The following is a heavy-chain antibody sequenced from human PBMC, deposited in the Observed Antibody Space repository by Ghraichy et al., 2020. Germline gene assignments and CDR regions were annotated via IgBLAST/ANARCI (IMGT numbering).Heavy chain of an antibody. Sequence: GGSLRLSCAASGFTFSSYAMSWVRQAPGKGLEWVSAISGRGGSTYYADSVKGRFTISRDNSKNTLNLEMNSLRVEDKAGYYCAKDGPRWLVLSYYVDYWGKEGLFTVSS. V-gene: IGHV3-23*01. CDR2: ISGRGGST. J-gene: IGHJ4*02. CDR1: GFTFSSYA. CDR3: AKDGPRWLVLSYYVDY. D-gene: IGHD6-19*01.